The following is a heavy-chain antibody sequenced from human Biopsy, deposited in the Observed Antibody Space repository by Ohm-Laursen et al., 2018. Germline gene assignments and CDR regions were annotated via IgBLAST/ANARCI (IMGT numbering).Heavy chain of an antibody. D-gene: IGHD3-3*01. Sequence: GTLSLTCTVSGGSISDSTYHWGWIRQSPGKGLEWIGNIYYSGNTDYSPSLKSHVTISVDTSNNQFSLKQRSVTAADTAVYYCARQVDFWSGYVDYWGQGTLVAVSS. V-gene: IGHV4-39*01. CDR2: IYYSGNT. J-gene: IGHJ4*02. CDR3: ARQVDFWSGYVDY. CDR1: GGSISDSTYH.